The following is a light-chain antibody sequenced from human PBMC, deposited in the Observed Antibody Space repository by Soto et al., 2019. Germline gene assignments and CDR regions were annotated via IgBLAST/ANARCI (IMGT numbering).Light chain of an antibody. CDR1: QSVSSSY. CDR3: QQYGSSPYT. CDR2: GPS. Sequence: EIVLTQSPGTLSLSPGERATLSCRASQSVSSSYLSWYQQQPGQAPRLLIYGPSTRATGIPDRFSGSGSGTDFTLTISRLEPEDFAVYYCQQYGSSPYTFGQGTKLEIK. V-gene: IGKV3-20*01. J-gene: IGKJ2*01.